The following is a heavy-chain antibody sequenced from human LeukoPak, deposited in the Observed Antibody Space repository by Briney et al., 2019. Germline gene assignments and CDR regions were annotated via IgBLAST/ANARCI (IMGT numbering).Heavy chain of an antibody. V-gene: IGHV1-18*01. J-gene: IGHJ5*02. CDR2: ISAYNGNT. CDR3: ARVFVADLLENNWFDP. D-gene: IGHD1-26*01. CDR1: GYTFTSYG. Sequence: ASVKVSCKASGYTFTSYGISWVRQAPGQGLEWMGWISAYNGNTNYAQKLQGRVTMTTDTSTSTAYMELSSLRSEDTAVYYCARVFVADLLENNWFDPWGQGTLVTVSS.